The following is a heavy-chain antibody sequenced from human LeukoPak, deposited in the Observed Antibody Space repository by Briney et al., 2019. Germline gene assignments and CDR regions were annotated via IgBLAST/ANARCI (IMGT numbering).Heavy chain of an antibody. Sequence: PGRTLRLSCAASGFICSDYGMHWVRQAPGKGWEWVAVIWNDGSNTYYGDSVKGLFTISRDNSKNTLYLQMHSLRAEDTAVYYCARDNAGLVKHLDAFDLWGQGTMVTVAS. CDR1: GFICSDYG. V-gene: IGHV3-33*01. J-gene: IGHJ3*01. D-gene: IGHD1-26*01. CDR3: ARDNAGLVKHLDAFDL. CDR2: IWNDGSNT.